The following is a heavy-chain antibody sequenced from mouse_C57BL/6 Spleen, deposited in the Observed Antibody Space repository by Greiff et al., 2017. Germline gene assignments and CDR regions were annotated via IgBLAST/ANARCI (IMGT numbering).Heavy chain of an antibody. Sequence: EVQLQESGTVLARPGASVKMSCKTSGYTFTSYWMHWVKQRPGQGLEWIGAIYPGNSDTSYNQKFKGKAKLTAVTSASTAYMELNSLTNEDSAVYYCTRLTTTVVEVFGYWGQGTTLTVSS. V-gene: IGHV1-5*01. D-gene: IGHD1-1*01. CDR3: TRLTTTVVEVFGY. CDR2: IYPGNSDT. J-gene: IGHJ2*01. CDR1: GYTFTSYW.